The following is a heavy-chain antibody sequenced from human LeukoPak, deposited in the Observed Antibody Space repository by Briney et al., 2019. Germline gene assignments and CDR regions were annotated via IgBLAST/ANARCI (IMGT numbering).Heavy chain of an antibody. V-gene: IGHV3-49*03. CDR1: GFTFGDYA. J-gene: IGHJ4*02. CDR2: IRGKPYGGTT. Sequence: GGSLRLSCTASGFTFGDYAMSWFRQAPGQGLEWVGFIRGKPYGGTTEYAASVKGRFTISRDNAKNSLYLQMNSLRAEDTAVYYCARGLDYWGQGTLVTVSS. CDR3: ARGLDY.